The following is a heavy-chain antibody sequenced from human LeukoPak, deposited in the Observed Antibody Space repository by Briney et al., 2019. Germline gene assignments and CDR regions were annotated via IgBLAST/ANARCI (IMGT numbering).Heavy chain of an antibody. CDR3: ARSSGSNDIYGY. D-gene: IGHD1-26*01. J-gene: IGHJ4*02. V-gene: IGHV4-30-4*01. CDR2: IYYSGST. CDR1: GGSIRSSYYY. Sequence: PSETLSLTCTVSGGSIRSSYYYWSWIRQPPGKGLEWIGYIYYSGSTYYNPSLKSRVTISFDTSKNQFSLRLSSVTAADTAVYYCARSSGSNDIYGYWGQGTLVTVSS.